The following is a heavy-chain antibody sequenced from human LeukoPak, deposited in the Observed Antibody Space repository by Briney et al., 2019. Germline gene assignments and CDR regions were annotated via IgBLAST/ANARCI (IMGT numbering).Heavy chain of an antibody. CDR3: ASRDRRYYAK. J-gene: IGHJ4*02. V-gene: IGHV4-38-2*02. CDR1: GYSISSGYY. Sequence: PSETLSLTCTVSGYSISSGYYWGWIRQPPGKGLEWIGSIYHSGSTYYNPSLKSRVTISVDTSKNQFSLKLSSVTAADTAVYYCASRDRRYYAKWGQGTLVTVSS. CDR2: IYHSGST. D-gene: IGHD1-26*01.